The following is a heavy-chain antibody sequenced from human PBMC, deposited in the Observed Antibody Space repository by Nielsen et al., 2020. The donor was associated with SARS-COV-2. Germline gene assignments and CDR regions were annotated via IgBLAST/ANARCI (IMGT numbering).Heavy chain of an antibody. CDR1: GFTFSDYY. D-gene: IGHD3-22*01. CDR3: ARDMDDSSGYHTLGFDY. Sequence: SCAASGFTFSDYYMSWIRQAPGKGLEWVSYISSSGSTIYYADSVKGRFTISRDNAKNSLYLQMNSLRAEDTAVYYCARDMDDSSGYHTLGFDYWGQGTLVTVSS. CDR2: ISSSGSTI. J-gene: IGHJ4*02. V-gene: IGHV3-11*04.